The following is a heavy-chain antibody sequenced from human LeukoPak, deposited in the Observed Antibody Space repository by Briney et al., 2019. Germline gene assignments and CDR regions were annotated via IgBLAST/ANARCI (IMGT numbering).Heavy chain of an antibody. CDR3: ARVLHDYVWGSYRHYGMDV. J-gene: IGHJ6*02. CDR1: GFTFSSYW. V-gene: IGHV3-7*01. CDR2: IKQDGSEK. D-gene: IGHD3-16*02. Sequence: PGGSLRLSCAASGFTFSSYWMSWVRQAPGKGLEWVANIKQDGSEKYYVDSVKGRFTISRDNAKNSLYPQMNSLRAEDTAVYYCARVLHDYVWGSYRHYGMDVWGQGTTVTVSS.